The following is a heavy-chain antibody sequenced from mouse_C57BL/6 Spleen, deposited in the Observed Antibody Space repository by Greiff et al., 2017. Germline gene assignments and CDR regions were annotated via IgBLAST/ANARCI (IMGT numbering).Heavy chain of an antibody. CDR2: INPSTGGT. CDR3: ARKDYSNRYWYFDV. Sequence: EVQLQQSGPELVKPGASVKISCKASGYSFTGYYMNWVKQSPEKSLEWIGEINPSTGGTTYNQKFKAKATLTVDKSSSTAYMQLKSLTSEVSAVDYCARKDYSNRYWYFDVWGTGTTVTVSS. J-gene: IGHJ1*03. V-gene: IGHV1-42*01. D-gene: IGHD2-5*01. CDR1: GYSFTGYY.